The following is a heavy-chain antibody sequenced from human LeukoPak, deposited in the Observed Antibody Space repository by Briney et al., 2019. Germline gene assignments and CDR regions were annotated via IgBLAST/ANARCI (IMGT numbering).Heavy chain of an antibody. CDR3: ARSPHIAVGMEDY. V-gene: IGHV1-2*02. CDR2: INPNSGGT. D-gene: IGHD2-21*01. J-gene: IGHJ4*02. CDR1: GYTFTGYY. Sequence: ASVKVSCKASGYTFTGYYMHWVRQAPGQGLEWMGWINPNSGGTNYAQKFQGRVTMTRDTSISTAYMELSRLRSDDTAVYYCARSPHIAVGMEDYWGQGTLVTVSS.